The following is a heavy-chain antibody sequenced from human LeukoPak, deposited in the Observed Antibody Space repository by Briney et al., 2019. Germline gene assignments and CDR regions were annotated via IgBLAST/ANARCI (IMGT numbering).Heavy chain of an antibody. CDR3: ARGCSSTSCYGFDY. D-gene: IGHD2-2*01. J-gene: IGHJ4*02. V-gene: IGHV3-53*01. CDR2: IYSGGST. CDR1: GFTVSSKY. Sequence: PGGSLRLSCAAPGFTVSSKYMSWVRQAPGKGLEWVSVIYSGGSTYYADSVKGRFTISRDNSKNTLYLQMNSLRAEDTAVYYCARGCSSTSCYGFDYWGQGTLVTVSS.